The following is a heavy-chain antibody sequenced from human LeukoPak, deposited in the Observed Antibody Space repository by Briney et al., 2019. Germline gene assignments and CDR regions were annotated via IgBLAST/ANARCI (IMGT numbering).Heavy chain of an antibody. CDR1: GYTLTELS. J-gene: IGHJ6*02. V-gene: IGHV1-24*01. CDR3: ATGFVPANYYYYYGMDV. D-gene: IGHD6-6*01. Sequence: ASVKVSCKVSGYTLTELSMHWVRQAHGKGLEWMGGFDPEDGETIYAQKFQGRVTMTEDTSTDTAYMELSSLRSEDTAVYYCATGFVPANYYYYYGMDVWGQGTTVTVSS. CDR2: FDPEDGET.